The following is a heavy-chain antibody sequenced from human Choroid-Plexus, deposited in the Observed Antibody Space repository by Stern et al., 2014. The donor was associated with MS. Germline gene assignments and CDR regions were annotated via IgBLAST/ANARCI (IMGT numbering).Heavy chain of an antibody. D-gene: IGHD3-3*01. J-gene: IGHJ6*02. CDR2: INPNTGGT. CDR3: ARDQRGITIFGVVTDYYYLGMDV. Sequence: VQLVESGAEVKKPGASGKVSCKTSGYIFTGYYIHWVRQAPGQGLEWMAWINPNTGGTKYAQKFQGRVNMSRDTSISTAYVELSSLTSDDTAVYYCARDQRGITIFGVVTDYYYLGMDVWGQGTTVTVSS. CDR1: GYIFTGYY. V-gene: IGHV1-2*02.